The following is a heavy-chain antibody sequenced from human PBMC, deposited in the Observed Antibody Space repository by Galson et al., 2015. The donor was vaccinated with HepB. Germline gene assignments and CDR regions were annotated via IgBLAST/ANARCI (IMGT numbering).Heavy chain of an antibody. CDR2: IIPIFGTA. D-gene: IGHD4-17*01. Sequence: SCKASGGTFSSYAISWVRQAPGQGLEWMGGIIPIFGTANYAQKFQGRVTITADESTSTAYMELSSLRSEDTAVYYCARGVDYGDYVGVDYYYGMDVWGQGTTVTVSS. CDR1: GGTFSSYA. V-gene: IGHV1-69*01. CDR3: ARGVDYGDYVGVDYYYGMDV. J-gene: IGHJ6*02.